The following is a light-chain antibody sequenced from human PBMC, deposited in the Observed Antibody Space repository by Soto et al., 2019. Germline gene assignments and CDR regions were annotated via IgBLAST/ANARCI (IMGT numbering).Light chain of an antibody. CDR3: QQHYSTPT. Sequence: DIVMTQSPDSLAVSLGERATINCKSSQSILSTSNNKNYLAWYQQKPGQPPKLLIYWACTREAGVPGRFSGSGSGTDFTLTISSLQAEDVAVYYCQQHYSTPTFGQGTKVDIK. CDR1: QSILSTSNNKNY. V-gene: IGKV4-1*01. J-gene: IGKJ1*01. CDR2: WAC.